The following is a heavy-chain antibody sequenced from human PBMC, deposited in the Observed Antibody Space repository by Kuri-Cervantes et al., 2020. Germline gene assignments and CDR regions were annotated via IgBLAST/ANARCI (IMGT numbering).Heavy chain of an antibody. CDR2: IYPGDSDT. Sequence: GGSLRLSCKDSGYNFTTYWIGWVRQMPGKGLEWMGIIYPGDSDTRYSPSFQGQVTISADKSISTAYLQWSSLKASDTAMYYCARLGSSSWYGADYYYYYGMDVWGQGTTVTVSS. J-gene: IGHJ6*02. CDR3: ARLGSSSWYGADYYYYYGMDV. V-gene: IGHV5-51*01. D-gene: IGHD6-13*01. CDR1: GYNFTTYW.